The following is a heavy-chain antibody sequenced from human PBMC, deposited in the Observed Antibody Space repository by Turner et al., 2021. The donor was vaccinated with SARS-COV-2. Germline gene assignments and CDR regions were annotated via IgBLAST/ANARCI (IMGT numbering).Heavy chain of an antibody. D-gene: IGHD5-18*01. CDR2: IYYSGVA. CDR3: ARLMDTAMDYYGTDV. V-gene: IGHV4-39*01. J-gene: IGHJ6*02. Sequence: QLQLQESGPGLVKPSETLALTCTVSGGSISSSSYYWGWIRQPPGKGLEWIGNIYYSGVAYYNPSLKSRVTISVDPSKNQFSLKLTSVTAADTAVYYCARLMDTAMDYYGTDVWGQGTTVTVSS. CDR1: GGSISSSSYY.